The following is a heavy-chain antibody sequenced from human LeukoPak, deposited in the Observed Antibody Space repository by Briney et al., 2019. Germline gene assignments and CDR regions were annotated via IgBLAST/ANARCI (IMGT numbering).Heavy chain of an antibody. CDR3: ARDQYYYGSGTPFDP. D-gene: IGHD3-10*01. CDR1: GGSISRYY. Sequence: SETLSLTCTVSGGSISRYYWSWIRQPAGKGLEWIGRIYTSGSTNYNPSLKSRVTMSVDTSKNQFSLKLNSVTAADTAVYYCARDQYYYGSGTPFDPWGQGTLVTVSS. V-gene: IGHV4-4*07. CDR2: IYTSGST. J-gene: IGHJ5*02.